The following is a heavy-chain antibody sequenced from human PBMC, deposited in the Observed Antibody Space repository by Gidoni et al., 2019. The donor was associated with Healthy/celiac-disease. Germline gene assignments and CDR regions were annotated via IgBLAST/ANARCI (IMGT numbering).Heavy chain of an antibody. CDR3: AKTILAVGYFDY. CDR1: GFPFSSYA. Sequence: EVQQVESVGSLLQPGGSLRPSCAAPGFPFSSYAMSWVRQPPGKGLEWVSSISGRGGSQYYADSVKGRFTISRDNSKNTLYLQMNSLRAEDTAVYYCAKTILAVGYFDYWGQGTLVTVSS. CDR2: ISGRGGSQ. D-gene: IGHD6-19*01. V-gene: IGHV3-23*04. J-gene: IGHJ4*02.